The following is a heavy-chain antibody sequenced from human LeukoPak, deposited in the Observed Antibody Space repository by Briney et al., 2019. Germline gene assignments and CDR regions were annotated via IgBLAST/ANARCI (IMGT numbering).Heavy chain of an antibody. D-gene: IGHD6-19*01. CDR1: GGSISSYY. V-gene: IGHV4-59*01. CDR3: ARGTGTAVY. J-gene: IGHJ4*02. Sequence: KPSETLSLTCPVSGGSISSYYWSWIRQPPGKGLEWIGYVYYSGSTNYNPSLKSRVTISVDTSKNQFSLKLSSVTAADTAVYYCARGTGTAVYWGQGTLVTVSS. CDR2: VYYSGST.